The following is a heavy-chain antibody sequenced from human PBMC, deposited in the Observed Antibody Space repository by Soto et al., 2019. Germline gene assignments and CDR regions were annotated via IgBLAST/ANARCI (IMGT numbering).Heavy chain of an antibody. D-gene: IGHD2-21*01. CDR3: AKARSGEGYDAFDM. CDR2: INGRGTRT. J-gene: IGHJ3*02. CDR1: RFTFSTYT. V-gene: IGHV3-23*01. Sequence: GGSLRLSCAASRFTFSTYTMNWVRQAPGKGLEWVSGINGRGTRTYYADSVKGRFTISRDNSKNTVYLQIDSLRAEDTAGYYCAKARSGEGYDAFDMWGQGTMVTVSS.